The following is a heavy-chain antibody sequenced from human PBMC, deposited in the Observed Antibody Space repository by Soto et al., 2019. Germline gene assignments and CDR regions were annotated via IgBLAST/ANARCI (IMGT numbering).Heavy chain of an antibody. CDR3: ARSPTRTNYADCFDP. Sequence: EVQVVESGGGLVQPGGSLRLSCAASGFIVSSSYMSWVRQAPGKGLEWVAVKGRXTXYXDSSKNTLYXXMXSXXXXDTXVXYXARSPTRTNYADCFDPWGQGTLVTVSS. V-gene: IGHV3-66*01. CDR1: GFIVSSSY. D-gene: IGHD4-17*01. J-gene: IGHJ5*02.